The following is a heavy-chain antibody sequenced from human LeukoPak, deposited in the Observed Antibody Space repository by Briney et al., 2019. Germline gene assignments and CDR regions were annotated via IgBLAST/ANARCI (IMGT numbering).Heavy chain of an antibody. CDR2: IYYSGST. Sequence: PSETLSLTCTVSGGSISSSSYYWGWIRQPPGKGLEWIGSIYYSGSTYYNPSLKSRVTISVDTSKNQFSLKLSSVTAADTAVYYCARLAVPRYFQHWGQGTLVTVSS. D-gene: IGHD6-19*01. V-gene: IGHV4-39*01. CDR1: GGSISSSSYY. CDR3: ARLAVPRYFQH. J-gene: IGHJ1*01.